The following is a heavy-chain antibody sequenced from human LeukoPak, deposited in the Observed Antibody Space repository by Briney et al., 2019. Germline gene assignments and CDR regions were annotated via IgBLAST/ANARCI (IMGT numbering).Heavy chain of an antibody. D-gene: IGHD1-1*01. J-gene: IGHJ4*02. CDR1: GFTFSSYA. V-gene: IGHV3-23*01. CDR2: ISGGGGRT. Sequence: PGGSLRLSCAASGFTFSSYAMSWVRQAPGKGLGWVSTISGGGGRTWYADSVKGRFTISRDNSKNTVDVQLNSLRAEDTAVYYCAKFRGSERTAIDSWGQGTLVTVSS. CDR3: AKFRGSERTAIDS.